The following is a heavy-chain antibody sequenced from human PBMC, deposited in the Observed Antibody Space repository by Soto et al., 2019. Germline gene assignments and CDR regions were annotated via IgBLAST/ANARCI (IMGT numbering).Heavy chain of an antibody. CDR3: ARDLRYSTYSDY. J-gene: IGHJ4*02. CDR2: IKQDGSEK. V-gene: IGHV3-7*01. CDR1: GFTFSSYE. Sequence: EVQLVESGGGLVQPGGSLRLSCAASGFTFSSYEMNWVRQAPGKGLEWVANIKQDGSEKYYVDSVKGRFTISRDNAKNSLYLQMNSLRAEDTAVYYCARDLRYSTYSDYWGQGTLVTVSS. D-gene: IGHD6-13*01.